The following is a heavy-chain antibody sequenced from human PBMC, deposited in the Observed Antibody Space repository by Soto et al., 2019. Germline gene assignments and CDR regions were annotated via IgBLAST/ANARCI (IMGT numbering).Heavy chain of an antibody. CDR1: GFTFSDYY. V-gene: IGHV3-11*01. J-gene: IGHJ4*02. Sequence: QVQLVESGGGLVKPGGSLRLSCAASGFTFSDYYMNWIRQAPGKGLEWVSYISSSGTTIYYADSVKGRFTISRDNAKNSLSLQMNSLRAEDTAVYYCARAVRSTWVIAHYWGQGTLVTVSS. CDR2: ISSSGTTI. CDR3: ARAVRSTWVIAHY. D-gene: IGHD3-22*01.